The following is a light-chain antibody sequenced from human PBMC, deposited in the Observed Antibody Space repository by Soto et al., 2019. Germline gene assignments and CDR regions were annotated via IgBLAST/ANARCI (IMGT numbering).Light chain of an antibody. Sequence: DVQMTQSPSSLSASAGERVTITCRASQPISNYLNWYQQKAGEAPKVLIFGASSLQTGVPSKFSGSGYGTDFTLIINNLHPDDFATYYCQQTHAVPLTFGQGTRLEIK. CDR1: QPISNY. J-gene: IGKJ5*01. V-gene: IGKV1-39*01. CDR2: GAS. CDR3: QQTHAVPLT.